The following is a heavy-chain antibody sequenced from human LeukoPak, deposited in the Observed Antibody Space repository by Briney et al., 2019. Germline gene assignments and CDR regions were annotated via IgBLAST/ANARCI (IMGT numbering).Heavy chain of an antibody. J-gene: IGHJ6*03. V-gene: IGHV4-34*01. CDR3: ASLSSGWGKYYYYMDV. Sequence: PSETLSLTCAVYGGSFSGYYWSWIRQPPGKGLEWIGEINHSGSTNYNPSLKSRVTISVDTSKNQFSLKLSSVTAADTAVYYCASLSSGWGKYYYYMDVWGKGTTVTISS. CDR2: INHSGST. CDR1: GGSFSGYY. D-gene: IGHD6-19*01.